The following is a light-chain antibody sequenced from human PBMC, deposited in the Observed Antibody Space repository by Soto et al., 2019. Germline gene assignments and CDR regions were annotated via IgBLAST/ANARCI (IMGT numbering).Light chain of an antibody. Sequence: LWTQSPATLSLAPVERATLSCMASQGVSSQLAWYQQKPGQAPRLLIFDTSNRATGIPARFSGSESGTDFTLTISSLEPEDFAVYYCQQRNNWPWTFGQGTKVDIK. V-gene: IGKV3-11*01. CDR2: DTS. J-gene: IGKJ1*01. CDR3: QQRNNWPWT. CDR1: QGVSSQ.